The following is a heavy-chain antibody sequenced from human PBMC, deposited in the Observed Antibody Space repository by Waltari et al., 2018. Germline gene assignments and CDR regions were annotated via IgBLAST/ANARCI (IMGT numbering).Heavy chain of an antibody. J-gene: IGHJ6*03. CDR3: ARVSVVPAAFQHYYYYYMDV. CDR2: INHSGST. D-gene: IGHD2-2*01. V-gene: IGHV4-34*01. CDR1: GGSFSGYY. Sequence: QVQLQQWGAGLLKPSETLSLTCAVYGGSFSGYYWSWIRQPPGKGLEWIGEINHSGSTNYNPSLKRRVTISVDTSKNQFSLKLSSVTAADTAVYYCARVSVVPAAFQHYYYYYMDVWGKGTTVTVSS.